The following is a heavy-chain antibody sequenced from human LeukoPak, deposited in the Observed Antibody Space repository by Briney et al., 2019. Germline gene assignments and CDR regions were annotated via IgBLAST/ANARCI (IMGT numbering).Heavy chain of an antibody. CDR2: ISGSGGST. V-gene: IGHV3-23*01. D-gene: IGHD6-13*01. J-gene: IGHJ4*02. CDR1: GFTFSSYG. CDR3: AEWGYSSSWLDY. Sequence: PGGSLRLSCAASGFTFSSYGMHWVRQAPGKGLEWVSAISGSGGSTYYADSVKGRFTISRDNSKNTLYLQMNSLRAEDTAVYYCAEWGYSSSWLDYWGQGTLVTVSS.